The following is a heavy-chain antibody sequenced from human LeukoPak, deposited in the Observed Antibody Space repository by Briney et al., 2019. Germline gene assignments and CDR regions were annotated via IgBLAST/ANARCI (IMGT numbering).Heavy chain of an antibody. Sequence: SETLSLTCTVFGGSISSYYWSWIRQPPGKGLEWIGEINHSGSTNYNPSLKSRVTISVDTSKNQFSLKLSSVTAADTAVYYCARGRKTGPYDYVWGSYRYHPKPLDYWGQGTLVTVSS. J-gene: IGHJ4*02. V-gene: IGHV4-34*01. CDR1: GGSISSYY. CDR2: INHSGST. D-gene: IGHD3-16*02. CDR3: ARGRKTGPYDYVWGSYRYHPKPLDY.